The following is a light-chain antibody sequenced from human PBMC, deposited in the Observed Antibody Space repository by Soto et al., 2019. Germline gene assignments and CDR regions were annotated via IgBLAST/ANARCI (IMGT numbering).Light chain of an antibody. CDR1: SGHGNYV. CDR3: QTWDTGIVV. CDR2: VKSDGSH. Sequence: QAVVTQSPSASGSLGASVKLTCTLSSGHGNYVIAWHQQQPEKGPRYLMKVKSDGSHSKGDGIPDRFSGSSSGAERYLAISSLQSEDEADYYCQTWDTGIVVFGGGTKLTVL. V-gene: IGLV4-69*01. J-gene: IGLJ2*01.